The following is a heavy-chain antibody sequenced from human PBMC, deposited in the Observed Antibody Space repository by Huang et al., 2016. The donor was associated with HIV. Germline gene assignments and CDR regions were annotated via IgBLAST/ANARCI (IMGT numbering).Heavy chain of an antibody. V-gene: IGHV1-8*01. Sequence: QVQLVQSGAEVKKPGASVKVSCTASGYSFTNYDINWVRQAAGQGLGWMGWINPDSAKTAYAQKVQGRVTMTRNTRTGTAYMELRSLRSDDTAVYYCARLTSGWYQDYWGQGTLVTVSS. CDR3: ARLTSGWYQDY. CDR1: GYSFTNYD. J-gene: IGHJ4*02. D-gene: IGHD6-19*01. CDR2: INPDSAKT.